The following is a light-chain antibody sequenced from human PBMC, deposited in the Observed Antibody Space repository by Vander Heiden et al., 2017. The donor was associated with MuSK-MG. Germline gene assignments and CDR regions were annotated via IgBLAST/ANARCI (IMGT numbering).Light chain of an antibody. J-gene: IGKJ4*01. Sequence: DIQMTQSPSPLSVSVGDRITITCRASQSISKFLNWYQQKPGKAPKLLIYAASSLQSGVPSKFSGSGSGTDFTLTISSLQPEDSATYYCLQSSITPLTFGGGTKVEIK. CDR1: QSISKF. V-gene: IGKV1-39*01. CDR2: AAS. CDR3: LQSSITPLT.